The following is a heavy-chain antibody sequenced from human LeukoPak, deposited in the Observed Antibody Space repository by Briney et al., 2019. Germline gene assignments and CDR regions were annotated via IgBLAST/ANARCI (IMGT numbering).Heavy chain of an antibody. Sequence: PGGSLRLSCAASGFTFSSYEMNWVRQTPGKGLERVSIITANGGRTYYADSVKGRFTISRDNSKNTLSLQMNSLRAEDTAVYYCAKDAVAPGSGGDYFDYWGQGTLVTVSS. J-gene: IGHJ4*02. CDR3: AKDAVAPGSGGDYFDY. CDR1: GFTFSSYE. CDR2: ITANGGRT. V-gene: IGHV3-23*01. D-gene: IGHD3-10*01.